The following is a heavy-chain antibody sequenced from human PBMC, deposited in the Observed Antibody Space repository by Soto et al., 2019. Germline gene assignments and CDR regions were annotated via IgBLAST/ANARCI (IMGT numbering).Heavy chain of an antibody. J-gene: IGHJ4*02. CDR2: ISTYNGYT. Sequence: ASVKVSCKASGYTFTSYGINWVRQAPGQGLEWMGWISTYNGYTNYAQKLQGRVTMTTDTSTSTAYMELRSLRSDDTAVYYCARDSVLLWFGELPYWGQGTLVTVSS. CDR3: ARDSVLLWFGELPY. V-gene: IGHV1-18*01. D-gene: IGHD3-10*01. CDR1: GYTFTSYG.